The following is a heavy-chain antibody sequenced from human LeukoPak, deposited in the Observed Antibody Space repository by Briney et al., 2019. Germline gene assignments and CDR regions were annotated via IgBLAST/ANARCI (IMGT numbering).Heavy chain of an antibody. CDR2: IKQDGSEK. V-gene: IGHV3-7*01. D-gene: IGHD4-17*01. Sequence: GGSLRLSCAASGFTFSSYWMSWVRQGPGKGLEWVANIKQDGSEKYYVDSVKGRFTISRDNAKNSLYLQMNSLRAEDTAVYYCAREHTDGDYGWYFDLWGRGTLVTVSS. CDR1: GFTFSSYW. J-gene: IGHJ2*01. CDR3: AREHTDGDYGWYFDL.